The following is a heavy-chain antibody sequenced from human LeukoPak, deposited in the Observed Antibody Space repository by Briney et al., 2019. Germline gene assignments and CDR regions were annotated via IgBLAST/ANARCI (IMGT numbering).Heavy chain of an antibody. CDR2: INAGNGNT. CDR3: ARGYPARXYSGSDNFDY. J-gene: IGHJ4*02. CDR1: GYTFTSYA. V-gene: IGHV1-3*01. D-gene: IGHD1-26*01. Sequence: ASVKVSCKASGYTFTSYAMHWVRQAPGQRLEWMGWINAGNGNTKYSQKFQGRVTITRDTSASTAYMELSSLRSEDTAVYYCARGYPARXYSGSDNFDYWGQGTLVTVSS.